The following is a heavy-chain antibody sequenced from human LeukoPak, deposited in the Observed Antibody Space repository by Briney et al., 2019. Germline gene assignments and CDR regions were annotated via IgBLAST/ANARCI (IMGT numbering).Heavy chain of an antibody. J-gene: IGHJ4*02. Sequence: ASVKVSYKASGYSSTTFYMHWVRQAPGQGLEWMGIINPSGGSTSYAQKFQGRVTMTRDTSTSTVYMELSSLRSEDTAVYYCARPGRPGGDYVFDYWGRGTLVTVSS. CDR3: ARPGRPGGDYVFDY. CDR1: GYSSTTFY. V-gene: IGHV1-46*01. CDR2: INPSGGST. D-gene: IGHD4-17*01.